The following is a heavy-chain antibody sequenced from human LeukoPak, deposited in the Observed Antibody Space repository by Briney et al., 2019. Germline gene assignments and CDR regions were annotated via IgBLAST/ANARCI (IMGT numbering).Heavy chain of an antibody. J-gene: IGHJ5*02. CDR2: ISAYNGNT. V-gene: IGHV1-18*01. CDR1: GYTFTSYG. Sequence: ASVKVSCKASGYTFTSYGISWVRQAPGQGLEWMGWISAYNGNTNYAQKLQGRVTMTTDTSTSTACMELRSLRSDDTAVYYCARDRHYYDSSSNWFDPWGQGTLVTVSS. CDR3: ARDRHYYDSSSNWFDP. D-gene: IGHD3-22*01.